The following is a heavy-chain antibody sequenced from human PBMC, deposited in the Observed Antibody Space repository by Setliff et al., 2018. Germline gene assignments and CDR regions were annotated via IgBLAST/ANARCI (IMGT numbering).Heavy chain of an antibody. CDR3: ARPGRSNYWDSFDY. J-gene: IGHJ4*02. V-gene: IGHV3-9*01. D-gene: IGHD3-10*01. CDR1: GFTFDDYA. CDR2: INWNSGSV. Sequence: GGSLRLSCAVSGFTFDDYAMHWVRRAPGKGLEWVSGINWNSGSVGYADSVQGRFTISRDNAKNSLYLQMNSLRAEDTAVYYCARPGRSNYWDSFDYWGQGILVTVSS.